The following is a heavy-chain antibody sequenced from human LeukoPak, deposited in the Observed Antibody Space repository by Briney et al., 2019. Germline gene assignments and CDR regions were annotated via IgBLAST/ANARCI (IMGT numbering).Heavy chain of an antibody. D-gene: IGHD2-21*02. V-gene: IGHV3-48*01. CDR2: ITTSSDTI. J-gene: IGHJ4*02. Sequence: PGGSLRLSCAASGFSFSSYSMNWVRQAPGKGLEWVSYITTSSDTIYYADSVKGRFTISRDNAKNTLYLQMNSLRAEDTAVYYCARISTVTDRLWGQGTLVTVSS. CDR3: ARISTVTDRL. CDR1: GFSFSSYS.